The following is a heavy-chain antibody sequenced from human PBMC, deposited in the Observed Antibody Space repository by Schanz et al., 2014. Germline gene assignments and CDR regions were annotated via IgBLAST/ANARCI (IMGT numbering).Heavy chain of an antibody. J-gene: IGHJ2*01. V-gene: IGHV4-61*02. CDR3: ARDTTWRLDL. Sequence: QVQLQESGPGLVKPSQTLSLTCTVSGGSIRSGTYYWSWIRQPAGKALEWVGRVFPNGITNYNPSLKRRVTISRDPSKNQFSRPLTSLTAADTAVYYCARDTTWRLDLWGRGTLVTVSA. CDR2: VFPNGIT. D-gene: IGHD1-1*01. CDR1: GGSIRSGTYY.